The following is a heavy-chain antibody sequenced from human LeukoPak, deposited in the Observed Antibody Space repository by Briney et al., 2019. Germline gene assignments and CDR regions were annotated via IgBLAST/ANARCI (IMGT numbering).Heavy chain of an antibody. J-gene: IGHJ3*02. Sequence: SETLSLTCTVSGGSIRSYYWSWIRQPPGKGLEWIGYIYYSGSTNYNPSLKSRVSISVDTSKNQFSLKLSSVTAADTAVYYCARQYSRRGYSYGYFFAFDIWGQGTMVTVSS. D-gene: IGHD5-18*01. V-gene: IGHV4-59*01. CDR2: IYYSGST. CDR3: ARQYSRRGYSYGYFFAFDI. CDR1: GGSIRSYY.